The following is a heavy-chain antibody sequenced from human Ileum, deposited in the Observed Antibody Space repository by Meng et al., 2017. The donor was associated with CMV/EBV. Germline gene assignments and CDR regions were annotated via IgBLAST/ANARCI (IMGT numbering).Heavy chain of an antibody. D-gene: IGHD6-6*01. CDR3: ARHSSSSRGWFDP. V-gene: IGHV4-39*01. CDR1: GGSISSSTYY. J-gene: IGHJ5*02. Sequence: SETLSLTCTVSGGSISSSTYYWGWIRQPPGKGLEWIGSIYYSGNTYYNPSLKSRVTISVDTSKNQFSLKLTSVTAADTAVYYCARHSSSSRGWFDPWGQGTLVTVSS. CDR2: IYYSGNT.